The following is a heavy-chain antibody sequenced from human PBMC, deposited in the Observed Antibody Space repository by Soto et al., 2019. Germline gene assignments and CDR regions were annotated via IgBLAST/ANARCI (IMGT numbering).Heavy chain of an antibody. D-gene: IGHD3-3*01. J-gene: IGHJ6*02. Sequence: PGGSLRLSCAASGVTFSSYSMNWVRQAPGKGLEWVSYISSSSSTIYYADSVKGRFTISRDNAKNSLYLQMNSLRDEDTAVYYCAREDDFWSGRLSYGMDVWGQGTTVTVSS. CDR1: GVTFSSYS. CDR3: AREDDFWSGRLSYGMDV. V-gene: IGHV3-48*02. CDR2: ISSSSSTI.